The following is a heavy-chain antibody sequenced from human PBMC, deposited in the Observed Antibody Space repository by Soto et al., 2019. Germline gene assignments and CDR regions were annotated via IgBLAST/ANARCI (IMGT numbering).Heavy chain of an antibody. CDR1: GYSFTSHG. D-gene: IGHD3-10*01. CDR3: ARDNGFGESDV. Sequence: QVQLVQSGAEVKKPGASVKVSCKASGYSFTSHGVSWVRQAPGQGLEWMGWISAYNGNTNYAQKFQGRVTMTTDTSTSTACMELRSLRSDDTAVYYCARDNGFGESDVWGQGTTVTVSS. J-gene: IGHJ6*02. CDR2: ISAYNGNT. V-gene: IGHV1-18*01.